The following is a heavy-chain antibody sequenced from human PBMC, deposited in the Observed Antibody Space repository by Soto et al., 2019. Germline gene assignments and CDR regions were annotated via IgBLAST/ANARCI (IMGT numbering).Heavy chain of an antibody. CDR3: ARALGYCSSTSCYRGASYYGMDV. V-gene: IGHV4-34*01. J-gene: IGHJ6*02. D-gene: IGHD2-2*02. CDR2: INHSGST. Sequence: SETLSLTSAVYGGSFSGYYWSWIRQPPGKGLEWIGEINHSGSTNYNPSLKSRVTISVDTSKNQFSLKLSSVTAADTAVYYCARALGYCSSTSCYRGASYYGMDVWVQGT. CDR1: GGSFSGYY.